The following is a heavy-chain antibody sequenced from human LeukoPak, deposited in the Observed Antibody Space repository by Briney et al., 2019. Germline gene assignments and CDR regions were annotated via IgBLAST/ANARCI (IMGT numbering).Heavy chain of an antibody. J-gene: IGHJ3*02. CDR2: IYTSGST. CDR3: AREGYCSGGSCYSTDAFDI. Sequence: SETLSLTCTVSGGSISSYYWSWIRQPAGKGLEWIGRIYTSGSTNYNPSLKSRVTMSVDTSKNQFSLKLSSVTAADTAVYYCAREGYCSGGSCYSTDAFDIWDQGTMVTVSS. V-gene: IGHV4-4*07. CDR1: GGSISSYY. D-gene: IGHD2-15*01.